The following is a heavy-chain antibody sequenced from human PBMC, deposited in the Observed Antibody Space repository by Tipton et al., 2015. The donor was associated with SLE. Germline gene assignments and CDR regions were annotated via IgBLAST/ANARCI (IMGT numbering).Heavy chain of an antibody. D-gene: IGHD3-22*01. Sequence: QLVQSGPEVKKPGASVKVSCKASGYTFTGYYMHWVRQAPGQGLEWMGWINPNSGGTNYAQKFQGRVTMTRDTSISTAYMELSRLRSDDTAVYYCARRPLGSSGYYYDYWGQGTLVTVSS. CDR3: ARRPLGSSGYYYDY. V-gene: IGHV1-2*02. CDR1: GYTFTGYY. J-gene: IGHJ4*02. CDR2: INPNSGGT.